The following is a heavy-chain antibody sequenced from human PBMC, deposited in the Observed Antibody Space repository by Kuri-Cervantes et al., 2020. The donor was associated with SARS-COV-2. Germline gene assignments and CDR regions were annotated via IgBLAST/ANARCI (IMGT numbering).Heavy chain of an antibody. CDR1: GFTFSSYS. CDR2: ISSSSSYI. Sequence: GESLKISCAASGFTFSSYSMNWVRQAPGKGLEWVSSISSSSSYIYYADSVKGRFTISRDNAKNSLYLQMNSLRAEDTAVYYCARELTAAAGTYYYGMDVWGQGTTVTVSS. D-gene: IGHD6-13*01. J-gene: IGHJ6*02. CDR3: ARELTAAAGTYYYGMDV. V-gene: IGHV3-21*04.